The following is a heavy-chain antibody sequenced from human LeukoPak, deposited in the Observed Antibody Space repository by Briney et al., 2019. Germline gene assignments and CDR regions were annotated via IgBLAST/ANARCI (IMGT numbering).Heavy chain of an antibody. CDR2: SYYSGST. CDR1: GGSISSSSYY. Sequence: SETLSLTCIVSGGSISSSSYYCGWIPQPPGKGLEWIGRSYYSGSTYYNPSLKSRVTISVDTSKNQFSLKLSSVTAADTAVYYCARGDYVWGSYRLIYFDYWGQGTLVTVSS. CDR3: ARGDYVWGSYRLIYFDY. V-gene: IGHV4-39*07. D-gene: IGHD3-16*02. J-gene: IGHJ4*02.